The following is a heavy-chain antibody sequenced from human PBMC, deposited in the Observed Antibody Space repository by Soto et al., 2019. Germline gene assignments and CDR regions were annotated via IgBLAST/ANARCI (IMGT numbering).Heavy chain of an antibody. CDR3: ARARSRSTRQSFMNV. CDR1: GGSISSGDYY. D-gene: IGHD2-2*01. Sequence: PSETLSLTCTVSGGSISSGDYYWSWIRQPPGKGLEWIGYIYYSGSTYYNPSLKSRVTISVDTSKNQFSLKLSSVTAADTAVYYCARARSRSTRQSFMNVWGQGTTVTVSS. J-gene: IGHJ6*02. V-gene: IGHV4-30-4*01. CDR2: IYYSGST.